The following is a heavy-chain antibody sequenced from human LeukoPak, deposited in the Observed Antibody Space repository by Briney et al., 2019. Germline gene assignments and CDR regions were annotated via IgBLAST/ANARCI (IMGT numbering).Heavy chain of an antibody. CDR3: ARELELRGRGLDF. D-gene: IGHD1-7*01. V-gene: IGHV4-34*01. CDR2: INHSGRT. J-gene: IGHJ4*02. CDR1: GGSFSGYY. Sequence: SETLSLTCAVSGGSFSGYYWTWIRQPPGKGLEWIGEINHSGRTNYNPSLKSRVIISVDTSKNQFSLKLNSVTAADTAVYYCARELELRGRGLDFWGQGTLVTVSS.